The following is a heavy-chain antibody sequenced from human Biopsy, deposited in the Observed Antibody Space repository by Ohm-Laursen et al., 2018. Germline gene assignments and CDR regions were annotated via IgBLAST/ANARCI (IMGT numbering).Heavy chain of an antibody. J-gene: IGHJ2*01. Sequence: GTLSLTCAVSGASFSGDYWSWIRQSPGRGLEWIGSISEGGSTYYNPSLRGRVTISVDASKNQFSLKLSSVTAADTAVYYCARGETDLYDYDNIGYPFVRYFDLWGRGTLVTVSS. CDR1: GASFSGDY. CDR2: ISEGGST. CDR3: ARGETDLYDYDNIGYPFVRYFDL. D-gene: IGHD3-22*01. V-gene: IGHV4-59*01.